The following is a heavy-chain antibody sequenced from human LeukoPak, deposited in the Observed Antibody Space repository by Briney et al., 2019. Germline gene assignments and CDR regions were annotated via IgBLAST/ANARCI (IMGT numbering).Heavy chain of an antibody. CDR3: ARGSPLGQNWFDP. Sequence: SETLSLTCAVYGGSFSGYYWSWIRQPPGKGLEWIGEINHSGSTNYNPSLKSRVTISVDTSKNQFSLKLSSVTAADTAVYYCARGSPLGQNWFDPWGQGTLATVSS. CDR2: INHSGST. J-gene: IGHJ5*02. CDR1: GGSFSGYY. V-gene: IGHV4-34*01.